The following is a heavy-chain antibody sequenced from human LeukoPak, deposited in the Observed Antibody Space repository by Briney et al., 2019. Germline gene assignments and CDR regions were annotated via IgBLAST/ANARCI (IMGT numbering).Heavy chain of an antibody. CDR2: MNPNSGNT. J-gene: IGHJ4*02. CDR1: GYTFTSYD. V-gene: IGHV1-8*01. D-gene: IGHD3-22*01. CDR3: ARDLVITGFDY. Sequence: ASVKVSCKASGYTFTSYDISWVRQATGRGLEWMGWMNPNSGNTGYAQKFQGRVTMTRNTSISTAYMELSSLRSEDTAVYYCARDLVITGFDYWGQGTLVTVSS.